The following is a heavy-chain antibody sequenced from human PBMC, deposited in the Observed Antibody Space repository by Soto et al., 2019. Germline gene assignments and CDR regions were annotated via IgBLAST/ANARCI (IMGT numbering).Heavy chain of an antibody. Sequence: PSETLSLTCTVSGGSISSYYWSWIRQPPGKGLEWIGYIYYSGSTNYNPSLKSRVTISVDTSKNQFSLKLSSVTAADTAVYYCASINRGFGQLLVAFDIWGQGTMVTVSS. D-gene: IGHD3-10*01. CDR1: GGSISSYY. CDR2: IYYSGST. V-gene: IGHV4-59*08. CDR3: ASINRGFGQLLVAFDI. J-gene: IGHJ3*02.